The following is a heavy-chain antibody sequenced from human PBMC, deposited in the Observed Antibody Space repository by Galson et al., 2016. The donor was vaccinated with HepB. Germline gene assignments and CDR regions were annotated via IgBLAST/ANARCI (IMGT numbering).Heavy chain of an antibody. CDR1: GGSITRGGYS. CDR3: ARLNEVDVRAFDI. J-gene: IGHJ3*02. V-gene: IGHV4-30-2*01. Sequence: TLSLTCTVSGGSITRGGYSWNWIRRPPGKGLEWIGYIYHTGSIHYSPSLKSRVTLSVDRSKNQISLNLRTVTAADTAVYYCARLNEVDVRAFDIWGQGTMVSVSS. D-gene: IGHD2-15*01. CDR2: IYHTGSI.